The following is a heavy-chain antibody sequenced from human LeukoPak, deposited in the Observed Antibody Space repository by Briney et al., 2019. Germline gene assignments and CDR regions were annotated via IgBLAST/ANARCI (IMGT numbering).Heavy chain of an antibody. J-gene: IGHJ4*02. V-gene: IGHV3-30*18. CDR1: GFTLSSYG. D-gene: IGHD3-16*02. CDR2: ISYDGSNK. Sequence: GESLRLSCAASGFTLSSYGMHWVRQAPAKGLEWVAVISYDGSNKYYADSVKGRFTISRDNSKNTLYLQMNSLRAEDTAVYYCAKDMIKFGGVIVTALFDYWGQGTLVTVSS. CDR3: AKDMIKFGGVIVTALFDY.